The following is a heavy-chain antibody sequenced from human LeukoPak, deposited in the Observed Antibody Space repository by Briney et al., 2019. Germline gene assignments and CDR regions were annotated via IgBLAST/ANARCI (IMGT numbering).Heavy chain of an antibody. Sequence: GGSLRLSCAASGFTFSNYGMHWVRQAPGKGLEWVAVIWYDGSKKYYADSVKGRSTISRDNSKNTMDLQMNSLRAEDTAVYYCARDLRSEYFDYWGQGTLVTVSS. CDR2: IWYDGSKK. J-gene: IGHJ4*02. CDR3: ARDLRSEYFDY. V-gene: IGHV3-33*08. CDR1: GFTFSNYG.